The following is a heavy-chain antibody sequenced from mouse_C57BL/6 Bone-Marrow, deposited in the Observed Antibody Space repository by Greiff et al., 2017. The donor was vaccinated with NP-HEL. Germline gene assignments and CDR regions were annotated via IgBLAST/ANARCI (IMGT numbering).Heavy chain of an antibody. V-gene: IGHV5-6*02. CDR1: GFTFSSYG. J-gene: IGHJ2*01. Sequence: DVKLVESGGDLVKPGGSLKLSCAASGFTFSSYGMSWVRQTPDKRLEWVATISSGGSYTYYPDSVKGRFTISRDNAKNTLYLQMSSLKSEDTAMYYCARTELLRFDYWGQGTTLTVSS. CDR3: ARTELLRFDY. D-gene: IGHD1-1*01. CDR2: ISSGGSYT.